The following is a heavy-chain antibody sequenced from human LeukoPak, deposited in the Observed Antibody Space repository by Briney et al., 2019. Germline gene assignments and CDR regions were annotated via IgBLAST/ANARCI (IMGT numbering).Heavy chain of an antibody. J-gene: IGHJ4*02. CDR1: GGSISSSSYY. D-gene: IGHD6-19*01. CDR3: ARGTGVAVAGNY. V-gene: IGHV4-39*07. CDR2: IYYSGST. Sequence: KTSETLSLTCTVSGGSISSSSYYWGWIRQPPGKGLEWIGSIYYSGSTYYNPSLKSRVIMSIDTSKNQFSLRLSSVTAADTAVYYCARGTGVAVAGNYWGQGTLVTVSS.